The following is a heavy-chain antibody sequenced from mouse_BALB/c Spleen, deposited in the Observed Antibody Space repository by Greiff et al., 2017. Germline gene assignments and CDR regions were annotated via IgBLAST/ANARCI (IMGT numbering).Heavy chain of an antibody. CDR1: GFTFSSFG. D-gene: IGHD2-12*01. J-gene: IGHJ4*01. Sequence: EVQLQQSGGGLVQPGGSLKLSCAASGFTFSSFGMHWVRQAPEKGLEWVAYISSGSSTIYYADTVKGRFTISRDNTKNTLFLQMTSLRSEDTAMYYCARCELLHFYYAMDYWGQGTSVTVSS. V-gene: IGHV5-17*02. CDR3: ARCELLHFYYAMDY. CDR2: ISSGSSTI.